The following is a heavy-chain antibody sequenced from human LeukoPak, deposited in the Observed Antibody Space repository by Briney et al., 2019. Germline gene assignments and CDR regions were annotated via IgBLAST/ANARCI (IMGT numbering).Heavy chain of an antibody. Sequence: SETLSLTCTVSGGSISSDYWSWIRQPPGKGLEWIGYIYYSGSTNYNPSLKSRVTISVDTSKNQFSLKLTSVTAADTAVYFCTRVLLDYFDSNGYPDYWGQGTLVTVSS. V-gene: IGHV4-59*01. D-gene: IGHD3-22*01. J-gene: IGHJ4*02. CDR2: IYYSGST. CDR3: TRVLLDYFDSNGYPDY. CDR1: GGSISSDY.